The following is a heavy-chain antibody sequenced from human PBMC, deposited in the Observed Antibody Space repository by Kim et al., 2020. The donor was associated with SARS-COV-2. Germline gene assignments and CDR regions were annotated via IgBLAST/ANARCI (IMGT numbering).Heavy chain of an antibody. V-gene: IGHV3-30-3*01. CDR1: GFTFSSYA. J-gene: IGHJ4*02. CDR2: TSHDAGNK. Sequence: GGSLRLSCAASGFTFSSYAMHWVRQAPGKGLEWVAVTSHDAGNKYHADSVKGRFTISRDNSHNTVYLQMNSLRTEDTAVYYCARGSGYSSWSTAGSLIDYWGQGTLVTVSS. CDR3: ARGSGYSSWSTAGSLIDY. D-gene: IGHD6-13*01.